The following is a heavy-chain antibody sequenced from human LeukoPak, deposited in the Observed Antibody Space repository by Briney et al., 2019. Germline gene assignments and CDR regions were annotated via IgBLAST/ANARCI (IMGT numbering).Heavy chain of an antibody. J-gene: IGHJ5*02. Sequence: PGGSLRLSCAASGFTFSSYAIHWVRQAPGKGLEWVAVISYDGSNKYYADSVKGRFTISRDNSKNTLYLQMNSLRAEDTAVYYCARSLGGIVDPWGQGTLVTVSS. D-gene: IGHD3-16*01. CDR2: ISYDGSNK. CDR3: ARSLGGIVDP. CDR1: GFTFSSYA. V-gene: IGHV3-30*04.